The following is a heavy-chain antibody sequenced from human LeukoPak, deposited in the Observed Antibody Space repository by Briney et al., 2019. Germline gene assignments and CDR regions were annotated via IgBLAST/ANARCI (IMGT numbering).Heavy chain of an antibody. D-gene: IGHD1-14*01. CDR1: GGSISSYY. V-gene: IGHV4-59*01. CDR2: IYYSGST. J-gene: IGHJ3*02. CDR3: ASYEPYRLVAFDI. Sequence: PSETLSLTCTVSGGSISSYYWSWIRQPPGKGLEWIGYIYYSGSTNYNPSLKSRVTISVDTSKNQLSLTLSSVTAADTAVYYCASYEPYRLVAFDIWGQGTMVTVSS.